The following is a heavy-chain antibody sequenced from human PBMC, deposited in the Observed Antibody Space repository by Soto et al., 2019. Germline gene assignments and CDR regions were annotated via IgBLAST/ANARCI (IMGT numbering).Heavy chain of an antibody. CDR1: GFTFSSYS. CDR2: ISSSSSTI. CDR3: ARDGGYSYGPFDY. D-gene: IGHD5-18*01. V-gene: IGHV3-48*01. J-gene: IGHJ4*02. Sequence: EVQLVESGGGLVQPGGSLRLSCAASGFTFSSYSMNWVRQAPGKGLEWVSYISSSSSTIYYADSVKGRFTISRDNAKNSPYLQMNSLRAEDTAVYYCARDGGYSYGPFDYWGQGTLVTVSS.